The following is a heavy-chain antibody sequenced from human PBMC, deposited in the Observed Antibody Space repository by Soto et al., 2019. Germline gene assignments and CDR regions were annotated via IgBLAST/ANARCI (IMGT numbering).Heavy chain of an antibody. CDR2: IYYSGST. CDR1: GGSVSSGSYY. CDR3: ARDRVSSGWYV. D-gene: IGHD6-19*01. Sequence: ETLSLTCTVSGGSVSSGSYYWSWIRQPPGKGLEWIGYIYYSGSTNYNPSLKSRVTISVDTSKNQFSLKLSSVTAADTAVYYCARDRVSSGWYVWGQGTLVTVSS. J-gene: IGHJ4*02. V-gene: IGHV4-61*01.